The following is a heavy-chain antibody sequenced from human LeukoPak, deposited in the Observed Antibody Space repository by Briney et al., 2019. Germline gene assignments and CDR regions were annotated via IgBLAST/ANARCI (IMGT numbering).Heavy chain of an antibody. J-gene: IGHJ1*01. CDR2: IYYSGRT. Sequence: PSETLSLTCTVSGGFISSSSYYWGWIRQPPGKGLEWIGDIYYSGRTYYNPSLRSRVSISLDTSMNHFSLTLSSVTAADTAVYYCARRRYCDSTGYFDWGRGSLVIVSS. CDR1: GGFISSSSYY. D-gene: IGHD2/OR15-2a*01. V-gene: IGHV4-39*02. CDR3: ARRRYCDSTGYFD.